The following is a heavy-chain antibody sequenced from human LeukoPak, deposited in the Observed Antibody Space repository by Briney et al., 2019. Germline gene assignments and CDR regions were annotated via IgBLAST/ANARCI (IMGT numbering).Heavy chain of an antibody. J-gene: IGHJ3*02. V-gene: IGHV1-46*01. D-gene: IGHD2-15*01. CDR2: INPTGGST. Sequence: ASVTVSCKASGYTFTSYYMLWVRQAPGQGLEWIGIINPTGGSTSYAQKFQGRVTMTRDTSTSTVYMELSSLRSEDTAVYDCARLGRYCSGGSCRRPDAFDIWGQGTMVTVSS. CDR3: ARLGRYCSGGSCRRPDAFDI. CDR1: GYTFTSYY.